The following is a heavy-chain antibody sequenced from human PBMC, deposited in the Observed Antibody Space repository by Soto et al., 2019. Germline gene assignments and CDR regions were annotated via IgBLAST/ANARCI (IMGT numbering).Heavy chain of an antibody. CDR3: ARASGSHQKTTWRIPFNAFDI. D-gene: IGHD3-3*01. CDR2: INAGNGNT. CDR1: GYTFTSYA. Sequence: ASVKVSCKASGYTFTSYAMHWVRQAPGQRLEWMGWINAGNGNTKYSQKFQGRATITRDTSASTAYMELSSLRSEDTAVYYCARASGSHQKTTWRIPFNAFDIWGQGTMVTVSS. J-gene: IGHJ3*02. V-gene: IGHV1-3*01.